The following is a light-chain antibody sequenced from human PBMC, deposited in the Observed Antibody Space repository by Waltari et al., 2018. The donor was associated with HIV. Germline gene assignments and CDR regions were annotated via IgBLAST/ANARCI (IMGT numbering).Light chain of an antibody. Sequence: QSVLTQPPPASGTPGQRVTISCSGSSTNIGGNYVYWYQQLPGTAPKLLIYRNNQRPSGVPDRFSGSKSGTSASLAISGLRSEDEADYYCAAWDDSLRGFYVFGTGTKVTVL. J-gene: IGLJ1*01. CDR2: RNN. CDR3: AAWDDSLRGFYV. CDR1: STNIGGNY. V-gene: IGLV1-47*01.